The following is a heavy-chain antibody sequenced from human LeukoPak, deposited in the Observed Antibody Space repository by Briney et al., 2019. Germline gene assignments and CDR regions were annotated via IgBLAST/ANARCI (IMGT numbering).Heavy chain of an antibody. Sequence: GGSLRLSCAASGFTFSSYAMHWVRQAPGKGLEYVSAISSNGGSTYYANSVKGRFTISRDNSKNTLYLQMGSLRAEDMAVYYCARGDGYNWGQGTLVTVSS. J-gene: IGHJ4*02. D-gene: IGHD5-24*01. CDR3: ARGDGYN. CDR1: GFTFSSYA. V-gene: IGHV3-64*01. CDR2: ISSNGGST.